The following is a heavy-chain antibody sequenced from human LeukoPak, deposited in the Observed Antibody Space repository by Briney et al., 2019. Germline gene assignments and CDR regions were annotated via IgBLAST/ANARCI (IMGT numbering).Heavy chain of an antibody. D-gene: IGHD6-6*01. J-gene: IGHJ4*02. CDR1: GFTFGIYW. CDR3: ARGLGYSSSSGPLGY. Sequence: GGSLRLSCAASGFTFGIYWMSWVRQAPGKGLEWVANIKQDGSEKYYVDSVKGRFTISRDNAKNSLYLQMNSLRAEDTAVYYCARGLGYSSSSGPLGYWGQGTLVTVSS. CDR2: IKQDGSEK. V-gene: IGHV3-7*04.